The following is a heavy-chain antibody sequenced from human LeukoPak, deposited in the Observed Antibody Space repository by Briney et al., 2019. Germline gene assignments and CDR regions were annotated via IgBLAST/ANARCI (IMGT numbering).Heavy chain of an antibody. Sequence: PGGSLRLSCAASGFTSSSSAMTWVRQAPGRGLEWVSYISSTYNIYYSDSVRGRFTISRDNAKNSVYLQMNSLRDEDTAVYYCARDHNWGFDFWGQGTLVAVSS. CDR2: ISSTYNI. V-gene: IGHV3-48*02. CDR1: GFTSSSSA. J-gene: IGHJ4*02. CDR3: ARDHNWGFDF. D-gene: IGHD7-27*01.